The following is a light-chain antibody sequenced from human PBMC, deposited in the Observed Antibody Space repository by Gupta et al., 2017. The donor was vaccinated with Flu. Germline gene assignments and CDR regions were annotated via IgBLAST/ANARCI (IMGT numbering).Light chain of an antibody. CDR1: RSVLYSSNNKNY. CDR3: QQEDSTPYT. J-gene: IGKJ2*01. Sequence: DIVMAQSPDSLAVSLGERATINCKSSRSVLYSSNNKNYLAWYQQKPGHPPKLLIYWASTRESGVPDRFSGSGSGTDFTLTISSLQTEDVAIYYCQQEDSTPYTFGQGTKLEIK. V-gene: IGKV4-1*01. CDR2: WAS.